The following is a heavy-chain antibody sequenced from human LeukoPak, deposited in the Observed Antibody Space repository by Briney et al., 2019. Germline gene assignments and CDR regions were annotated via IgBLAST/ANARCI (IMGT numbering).Heavy chain of an antibody. D-gene: IGHD6-6*01. CDR2: ISAYNGNT. CDR1: GYTFTSYG. V-gene: IGHV1-18*01. J-gene: IGHJ4*02. CDR3: ARVRSSSSPLPFDY. Sequence: GASVKVSCKASGYTFTSYGISWVRHAPGQGLEWMGWISAYNGNTNYAQKLQGRVTMTTDTSTSTAYMELRSLRSDDTAVYYCARVRSSSSPLPFDYWGQGTLVTVSS.